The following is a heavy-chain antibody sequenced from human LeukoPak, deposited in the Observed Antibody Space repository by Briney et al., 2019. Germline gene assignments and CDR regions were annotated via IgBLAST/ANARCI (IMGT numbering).Heavy chain of an antibody. CDR1: GYTFTGYY. CDR2: INPNSGGT. V-gene: IGHV1-2*02. CDR3: AKNPEPFGGTAFDY. D-gene: IGHD2-15*01. Sequence: GASVKVSCKASGYTFTGYYMHWVRQAPGQGLEWMGWINPNSGGTNYAQKFQGRVTMTRDTSISTAYMELSRLRSDDTAVYYCAKNPEPFGGTAFDYWGQGTLVTVSS. J-gene: IGHJ4*02.